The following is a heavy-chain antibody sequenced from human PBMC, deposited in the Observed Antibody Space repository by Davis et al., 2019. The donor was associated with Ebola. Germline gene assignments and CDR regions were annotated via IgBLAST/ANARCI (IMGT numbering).Heavy chain of an antibody. D-gene: IGHD1-26*01. CDR1: GGSINDYY. V-gene: IGHV4-4*08. Sequence: PSETLSLTCTVSGGSINDYYWSWIRQPPGKGLEWIGFLSATVSANYSPSLKSRVTMSLDTSTSHFSLQLRSVTAADTAVYYCASRWVGATGPGAFDIWGQGTMVTVSS. J-gene: IGHJ3*02. CDR3: ASRWVGATGPGAFDI. CDR2: LSATVSA.